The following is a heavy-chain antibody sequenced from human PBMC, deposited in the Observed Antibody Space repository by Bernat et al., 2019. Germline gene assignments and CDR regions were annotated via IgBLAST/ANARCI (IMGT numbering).Heavy chain of an antibody. CDR3: ARYSGRYWGPIDY. V-gene: IGHV3-30*01. J-gene: IGHJ4*02. D-gene: IGHD6-19*01. CDR1: GFTFSSYA. CDR2: ISYDGSNK. Sequence: QVQLVESGGGVVQPGRFLRLSCAASGFTFSSYAMHWVRQAPGKGLEWVAVISYDGSNKYYADSVKGRFTISRDNSKNTLYLQMNSLRAEDTAVYYCARYSGRYWGPIDYWGQGTLVTVSS.